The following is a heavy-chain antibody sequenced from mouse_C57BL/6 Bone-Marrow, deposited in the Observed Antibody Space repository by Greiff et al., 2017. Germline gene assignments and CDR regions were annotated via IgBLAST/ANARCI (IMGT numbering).Heavy chain of an antibody. D-gene: IGHD1-1*01. CDR2: IHPGSGGT. J-gene: IGHJ4*01. CDR1: GYAFTTYL. CDR3: ARLHDGSSPYAMDY. V-gene: IGHV1-54*01. Sequence: QVQLKQSGAELVRPGTSVKVSCKASGYAFTTYLIAWVKQRPGQGLEWIGVIHPGSGGTNYNAKFKGKATLTAATSSSPAYLQLSSLPSEDSAVYFCARLHDGSSPYAMDYWGQGTSVTVSS.